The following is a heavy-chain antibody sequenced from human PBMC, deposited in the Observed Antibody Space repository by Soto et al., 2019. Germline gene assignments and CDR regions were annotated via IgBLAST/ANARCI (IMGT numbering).Heavy chain of an antibody. Sequence: GGSLRLSCAAPGFIFNNYAMHWVRQAPGKGLEWVSGITWNSGNIGYADSVKGRFTISRDNAENSLYLQMNSLRPEDTALYYCAKDTGDSSGYYYYYYYGMDVWGQGTTVTVSS. J-gene: IGHJ6*02. CDR2: ITWNSGNI. CDR3: AKDTGDSSGYYYYYYYGMDV. CDR1: GFIFNNYA. D-gene: IGHD3-22*01. V-gene: IGHV3-9*01.